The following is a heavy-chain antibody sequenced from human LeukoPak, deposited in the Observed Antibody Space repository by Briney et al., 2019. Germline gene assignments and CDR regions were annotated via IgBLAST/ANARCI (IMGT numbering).Heavy chain of an antibody. V-gene: IGHV3-74*01. D-gene: IGHD6-19*01. CDR3: ARVGFSSANN. CDR1: GFTFSSYW. CDR2: INSYGSST. Sequence: GGSLRLSCAASGFTFSSYWMHWVRQAPGKGLVGVSRINSYGSSTSYADSVKGRFTISRDNAKNTLYLQMNSLRAEDTAVYYCARVGFSSANNWGQGTLVTVSS. J-gene: IGHJ1*01.